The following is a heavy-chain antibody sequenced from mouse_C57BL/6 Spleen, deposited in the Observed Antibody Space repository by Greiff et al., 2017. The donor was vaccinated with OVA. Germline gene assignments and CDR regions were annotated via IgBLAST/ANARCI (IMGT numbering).Heavy chain of an antibody. CDR2: INPGSGGT. V-gene: IGHV1-54*01. CDR3: ARSGYDVTCAMDY. Sequence: QVQLQQSGAELVRPGPSVKVSCKASGFAFTNYLIEWVKQRPGQGLEWIGVINPGSGGTNYHEKFKGKATLTADTSSSTAYMQLSNRTTKDSADYFFARSGYDVTCAMDYRGHGTSVTV. J-gene: IGHJ4*01. D-gene: IGHD3-1*01. CDR1: GFAFTNYL.